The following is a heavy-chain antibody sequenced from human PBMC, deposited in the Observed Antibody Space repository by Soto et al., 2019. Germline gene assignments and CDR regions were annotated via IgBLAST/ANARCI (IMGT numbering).Heavy chain of an antibody. J-gene: IGHJ4*02. CDR3: ARGSPKGYGTSWFDY. V-gene: IGHV3-7*01. CDR1: RFTFSTYW. D-gene: IGHD6-13*01. Sequence: EVQLVESGGGLVQPGGSLRLSCAASRFTFSTYWMSWVRQAPGKGPEWVANIKHDGSDKYSVDSVKGRFTISRDNAENSLYLQMNSLRVEDTAVYYCARGSPKGYGTSWFDYWGQGTLVTVSS. CDR2: IKHDGSDK.